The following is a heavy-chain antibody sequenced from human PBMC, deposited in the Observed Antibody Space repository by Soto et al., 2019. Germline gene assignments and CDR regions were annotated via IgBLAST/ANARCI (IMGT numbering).Heavy chain of an antibody. Sequence: EVHLLESGGGLVQPGGSLRLSCVASGFTFSSYSMSWVRQAPGKGLEWVSGFRAGGDDGTTYYADSVKGRFTISRDNAENSLYLQMTSLRVEDTAVYYCARDQGLHSGTSFDSWGQGTLVTVSS. CDR2: FRAGGDDGTT. CDR3: ARDQGLHSGTSFDS. CDR1: GFTFSSYS. D-gene: IGHD1-26*01. J-gene: IGHJ4*02. V-gene: IGHV3-23*01.